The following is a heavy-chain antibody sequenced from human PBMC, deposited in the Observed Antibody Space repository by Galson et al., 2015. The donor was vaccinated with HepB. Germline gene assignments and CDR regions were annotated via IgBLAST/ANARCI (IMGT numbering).Heavy chain of an antibody. V-gene: IGHV3-48*02. J-gene: IGHJ1*01. CDR3: VRDWPDYFHH. CDR2: INSRGDSP. Sequence: SLRLSCAASGFTFRNYSMNWVRQTPGKGLEWVTYINSRGDSPYYADSVKGRFTISRDNAKNSLYLQMNSLRNEDTAVYYCVRDWPDYFHHRGQGTLVTVSS. CDR1: GFTFRNYS.